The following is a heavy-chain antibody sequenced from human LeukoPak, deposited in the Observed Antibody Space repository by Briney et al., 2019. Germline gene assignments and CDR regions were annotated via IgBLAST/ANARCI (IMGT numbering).Heavy chain of an antibody. D-gene: IGHD5-18*01. Sequence: SETLSLTCTVSGGSISSGSYYWGWIRQPPGKGLEWIGSIYYSGSTYYNPSLKSRVTISVDTSKNQFSLKLSSVTAADTAVYYCARPNVDTAMGFDYWGQGTLVTVSS. J-gene: IGHJ4*02. CDR2: IYYSGST. V-gene: IGHV4-39*07. CDR1: GGSISSGSYY. CDR3: ARPNVDTAMGFDY.